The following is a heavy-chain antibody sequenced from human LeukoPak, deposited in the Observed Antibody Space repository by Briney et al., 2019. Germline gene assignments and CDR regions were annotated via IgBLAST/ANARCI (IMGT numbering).Heavy chain of an antibody. CDR2: ICGSSSYI. D-gene: IGHD2-2*01. CDR1: GFTFSSDS. Sequence: GGALRLSCAASGFTFSSDSMNLGRQAPGNGLEWVSSICGSSSYIYYADSVKGRFTISRDNAKNSLYLQMNSLRAEDTAVYYCARVRSSTTPYYYYGMDVWGQGTTVTVSS. CDR3: ARVRSSTTPYYYYGMDV. J-gene: IGHJ6*02. V-gene: IGHV3-21*01.